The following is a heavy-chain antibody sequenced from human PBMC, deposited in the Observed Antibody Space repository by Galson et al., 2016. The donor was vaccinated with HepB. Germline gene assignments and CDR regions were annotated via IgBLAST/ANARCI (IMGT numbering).Heavy chain of an antibody. J-gene: IGHJ5*02. V-gene: IGHV4-4*02. CDR1: GDSITSDSW. Sequence: SETLSLTCAVSGDSITSDSWWSWVRQSPAKGLEWIGEAYHLGYTSYNPSLKSRVAIFLDNSKNQFSLILRSVTAADTAIYYCARGTTAVKYGNWFDPWGLGTLVTVSS. CDR2: AYHLGYT. CDR3: ARGTTAVKYGNWFDP. D-gene: IGHD4-23*01.